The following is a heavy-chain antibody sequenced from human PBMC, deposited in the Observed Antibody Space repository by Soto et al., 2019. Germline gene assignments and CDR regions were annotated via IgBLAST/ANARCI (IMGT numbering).Heavy chain of an antibody. V-gene: IGHV1-3*01. CDR2: INAGNGNT. Sequence: QVQLVQSGAEVKKPGASVKVSCKASGYTLTSYAMHWVRQAPGQRLEWMGWINAGNGNTKYSQKFDSSVTLTRETSASTAYMELSSLSSEDTAVYYCARERDYIGRSLEGEWIPFVYWGQGTLVTVSS. CDR1: GYTLTSYA. D-gene: IGHD4-4*01. CDR3: ARERDYIGRSLEGEWIPFVY. J-gene: IGHJ4*02.